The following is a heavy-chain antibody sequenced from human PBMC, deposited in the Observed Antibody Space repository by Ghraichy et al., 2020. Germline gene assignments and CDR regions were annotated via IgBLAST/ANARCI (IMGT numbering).Heavy chain of an antibody. CDR2: IKQDGSEK. J-gene: IGHJ4*02. CDR1: GFTFSSYW. D-gene: IGHD6-19*01. CDR3: ARVWGSGWYLLFDY. V-gene: IGHV3-7*03. Sequence: WGSLRLSCAASGFTFSSYWMSWVRQAPGMGLEWVANIKQDGSEKSYVDSVKGRFTISRDNAKSSLSLQMNSLRAEDTAVYYCARVWGSGWYLLFDYWGQGTLVTVSS.